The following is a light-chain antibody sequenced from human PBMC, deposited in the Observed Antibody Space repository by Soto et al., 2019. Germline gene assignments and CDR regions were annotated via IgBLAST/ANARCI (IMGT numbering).Light chain of an antibody. CDR3: AAWDDSLKGLV. CDR1: SSNIGSHT. Sequence: QSVLTQSPSASGTPGQRVTFSCSGRSSNIGSHTVNWYQQLPGTAPKLLIYINDQRPSGVPGRFSGSKSGTSASLAISGLQSEDEADYYCAAWDDSLKGLVFGGGTKVTVL. CDR2: IND. J-gene: IGLJ3*02. V-gene: IGLV1-44*01.